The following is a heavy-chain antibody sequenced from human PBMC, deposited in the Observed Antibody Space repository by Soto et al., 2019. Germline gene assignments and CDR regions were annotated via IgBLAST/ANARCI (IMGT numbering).Heavy chain of an antibody. CDR1: GVTFTSET. CDR3: ATELGENPASPFDS. V-gene: IGHV1-69*01. J-gene: IGHJ4*02. CDR2: IIPLFGAA. D-gene: IGHD2-21*01. Sequence: QVQLVQSGAEVKKPGSSVKVSCKASGVTFTSETISWVRQAPGQGLEWMGGIIPLFGAANYAQKLQGRLTITADESTSTVYMELSSLRSDDMAVYYCATELGENPASPFDSWGQGTLVTVSS.